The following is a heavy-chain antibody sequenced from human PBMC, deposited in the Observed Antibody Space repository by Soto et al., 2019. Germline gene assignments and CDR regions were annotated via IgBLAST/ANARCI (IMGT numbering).Heavy chain of an antibody. CDR3: ARETPPIPLYCSCGSCYSGDNWFDP. J-gene: IGHJ5*02. CDR2: IYYSGST. D-gene: IGHD2-15*01. CDR1: GGSISSGGYY. V-gene: IGHV4-31*03. Sequence: SETLSLTCTVSGGSISSGGYYWSWIRQHPGKGLEWIGYIYYSGSTYYNPSLKSRVTISVDTSKNQFSLKLSSVTAADTAVYYCARETPPIPLYCSCGSCYSGDNWFDPWGQGTLVTVSS.